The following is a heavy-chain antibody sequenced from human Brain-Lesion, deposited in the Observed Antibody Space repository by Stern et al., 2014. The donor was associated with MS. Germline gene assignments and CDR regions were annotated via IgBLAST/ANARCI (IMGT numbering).Heavy chain of an antibody. CDR3: ARGYNTIYGIVTQRGSXXXX. CDR1: GFTFGNYW. J-gene: IGHJ6*02. Sequence: EVQLVQSGGGLVQPGGSLTISCTAAGFTFGNYWMTWVRQAPGKGLEWVANIKEDGTDKNYAESVKGRFTISREQPRNTLYLQMNSLRVEDTALYYCARGYNTIYGIVTQRGSXXXXWGQGTTVIVSS. V-gene: IGHV3-7*01. D-gene: IGHD3-3*01. CDR2: IKEDGTDK.